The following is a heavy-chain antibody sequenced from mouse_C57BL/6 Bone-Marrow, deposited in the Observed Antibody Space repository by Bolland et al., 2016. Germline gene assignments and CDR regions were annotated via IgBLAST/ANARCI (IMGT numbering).Heavy chain of an antibody. V-gene: IGHV3-8*01. Sequence: GYISYSGSTYYNPSLKSRISITRDTSKNQYYLQLNSVTTDDTATYYCARGEPAWFAYWGQG. J-gene: IGHJ3*01. CDR3: ARGEPAWFAY. CDR2: ISYSGST.